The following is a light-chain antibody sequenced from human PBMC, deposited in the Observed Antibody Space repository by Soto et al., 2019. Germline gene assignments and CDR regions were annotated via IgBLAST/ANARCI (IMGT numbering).Light chain of an antibody. CDR2: WAS. CDR3: QQYYSTPLT. V-gene: IGKV4-1*01. J-gene: IGKJ4*01. Sequence: DIVMTQSPDSLAVSLGERATINCKSSQTVLYSSNNKNYLAWYQQKPGQPPKLLIYWASTRQSGVPDRFSSSGSGTDFTLTISSLQAEDVAVYSCQQYYSTPLTFGGGTKVELK. CDR1: QTVLYSSNNKNY.